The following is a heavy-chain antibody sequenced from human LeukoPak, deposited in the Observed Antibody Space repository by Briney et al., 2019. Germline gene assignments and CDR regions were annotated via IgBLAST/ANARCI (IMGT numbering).Heavy chain of an antibody. Sequence: SETLSLTCTVSGGSISSGSYYWSWIRQPAGKGLEWIGRIYTSGSTNYNPSLKSRVTISVDTSKNQFSLKLSSVTAADTAVYYCARHRITMVRGVIGIYNWFDPWGQGTLVTVSS. CDR3: ARHRITMVRGVIGIYNWFDP. D-gene: IGHD3-10*01. V-gene: IGHV4-61*02. J-gene: IGHJ5*02. CDR2: IYTSGST. CDR1: GGSISSGSYY.